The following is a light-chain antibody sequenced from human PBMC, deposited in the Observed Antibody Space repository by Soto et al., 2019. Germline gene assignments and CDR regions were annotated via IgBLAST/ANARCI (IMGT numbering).Light chain of an antibody. Sequence: VLSQSPSTLALSKGERATLSCRASQSVRSNLAWYQQKPGQSPRLLIYGASTRATGIPARFSGSGSGTEFTLTISSLQTDDFSTYYCQQYHSYWPFGQGTNV. CDR3: QQYHSYWP. CDR2: GAS. J-gene: IGKJ1*01. V-gene: IGKV3-15*01. CDR1: QSVRSN.